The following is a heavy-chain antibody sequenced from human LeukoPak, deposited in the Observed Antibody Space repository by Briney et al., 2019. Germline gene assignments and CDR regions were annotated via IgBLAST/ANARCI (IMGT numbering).Heavy chain of an antibody. D-gene: IGHD3-9*01. CDR2: ISSSSSTI. Sequence: PGGSLRLSCAASGFTFSSYSMNWVRQAPGKGLEWASYISSSSSTIYYADSVKGRFTISRDNAKNSLYLQMNSLRAEDTAVYYCARTDYDILTGHYDYYYYGMDVWGQGTTVTVSS. CDR3: ARTDYDILTGHYDYYYYGMDV. CDR1: GFTFSSYS. V-gene: IGHV3-48*01. J-gene: IGHJ6*02.